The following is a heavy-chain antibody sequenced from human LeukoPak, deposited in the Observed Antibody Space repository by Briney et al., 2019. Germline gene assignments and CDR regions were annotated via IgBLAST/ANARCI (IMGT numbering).Heavy chain of an antibody. CDR2: ISGSSSRT. J-gene: IGHJ3*02. CDR3: AREGIAVADDAFDI. V-gene: IGHV3-11*05. CDR1: GFTFSDYY. Sequence: GRSLRLSCAASGFTFSDYYMSWIRQAPGQGLEWVSYISGSSSRTNYADSVKGRFTISRDIAKNSLYLQMNSLRAEDTAVYYCAREGIAVADDAFDIWGQGTMVTVSS. D-gene: IGHD6-19*01.